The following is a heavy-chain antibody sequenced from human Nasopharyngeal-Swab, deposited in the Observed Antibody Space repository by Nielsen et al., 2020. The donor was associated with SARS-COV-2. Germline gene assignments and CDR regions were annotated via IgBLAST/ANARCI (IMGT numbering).Heavy chain of an antibody. Sequence: SETLSLTCTVSGGSISSYYWSWIRQPPGKGLEWIGYIYYSGSTNYNPSLKGRVTISVDTSKNQFSLKLSSVTAADTAVYYCARDPRGWLQLPHWYFDLWGRGTLVTVSS. CDR3: ARDPRGWLQLPHWYFDL. D-gene: IGHD5-24*01. CDR1: GGSISSYY. V-gene: IGHV4-59*13. J-gene: IGHJ2*01. CDR2: IYYSGST.